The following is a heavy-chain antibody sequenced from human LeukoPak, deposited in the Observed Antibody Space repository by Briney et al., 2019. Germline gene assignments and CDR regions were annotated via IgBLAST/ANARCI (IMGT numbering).Heavy chain of an antibody. CDR3: ARDLVDTAMVPLDY. J-gene: IGHJ4*02. CDR2: ISSSGSTI. Sequence: GSLRLSCAASGFTFSDYYMSWIRQVPGKGLEWVSYISSSGSTIYYADSVKGRFTISRDNAKNSLYLQMNSLRAEDTAVYYCARDLVDTAMVPLDYWGQGTLVTVSS. V-gene: IGHV3-11*04. D-gene: IGHD5-18*01. CDR1: GFTFSDYY.